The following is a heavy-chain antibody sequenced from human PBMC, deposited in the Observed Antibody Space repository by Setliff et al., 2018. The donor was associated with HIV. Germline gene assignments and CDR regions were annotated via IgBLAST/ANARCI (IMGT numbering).Heavy chain of an antibody. CDR2: IYYSGST. CDR3: ARGGGSSGSHFDC. Sequence: PSETLSLTCTVSGGSLSSYYWSWIRQPPGKGLEWIGYIYYSGSTNYNPSLTSRVTISVDTSKNQFSLKLSSVTAADTAVYYCARGGGSSGSHFDCWGQGTLVTVSS. J-gene: IGHJ4*02. V-gene: IGHV4-59*01. D-gene: IGHD6-13*01. CDR1: GGSLSSYY.